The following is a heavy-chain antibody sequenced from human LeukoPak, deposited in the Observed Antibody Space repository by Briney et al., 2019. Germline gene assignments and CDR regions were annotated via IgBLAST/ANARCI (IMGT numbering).Heavy chain of an antibody. J-gene: IGHJ6*03. CDR2: IYTSGST. Sequence: SQTLSLTCTVSGGSISSGSYYWSWIRQPAGKGLEWIGRIYTSGSTNYNPSLKSRVTISVDTSKNQFSLKLSSVTAADTAVYYCARDPRPHTSYDFWSGYSSGYYYMDVWGKGTTVTVSS. CDR3: ARDPRPHTSYDFWSGYSSGYYYMDV. CDR1: GGSISSGSYY. D-gene: IGHD3-3*01. V-gene: IGHV4-61*02.